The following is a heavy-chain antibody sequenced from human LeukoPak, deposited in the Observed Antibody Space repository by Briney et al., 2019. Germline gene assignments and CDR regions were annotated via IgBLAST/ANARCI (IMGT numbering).Heavy chain of an antibody. CDR1: GGSISSSSYY. D-gene: IGHD4-17*01. V-gene: IGHV4-39*01. Sequence: SETLSLTCTVSGGSISSSSYYWGWIRQPPGKGLEWIGSIYYSGSTYYNPSLKSRVTISVDTSKNQFSLKLSSVTAADTAVYYCARHQTDTVTVDYWGQGTLVTVSS. CDR2: IYYSGST. CDR3: ARHQTDTVTVDY. J-gene: IGHJ4*02.